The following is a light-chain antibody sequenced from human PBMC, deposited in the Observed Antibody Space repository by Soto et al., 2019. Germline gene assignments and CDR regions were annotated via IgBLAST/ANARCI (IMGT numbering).Light chain of an antibody. CDR2: RAS. V-gene: IGKV3-20*01. CDR1: QSINNYF. Sequence: EIVLTQSPGTLSLSPGETATLSCRASQSINNYFLAWHQQRPGQAPRLLIFRASQRASGIPDRFRGSGSGTYFTLTITRLEPEEFAEYYCQQYTNAPRTFGQGTKVEIK. J-gene: IGKJ1*01. CDR3: QQYTNAPRT.